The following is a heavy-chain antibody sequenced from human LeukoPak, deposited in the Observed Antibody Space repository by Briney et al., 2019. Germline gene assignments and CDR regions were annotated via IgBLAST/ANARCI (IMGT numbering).Heavy chain of an antibody. V-gene: IGHV3-74*01. Sequence: PGGSLRLSCAASGFTFRSYWMHWVRQAPGKGLEWVSRVIRDGSFTNYADSVKGRFPISRDNAKNTLYLQMSSLRAEDTAVYFCVRDGDDFNFDSWGQGSLVTFSS. J-gene: IGHJ5*01. CDR1: GFTFRSYW. CDR3: VRDGDDFNFDS. D-gene: IGHD7-27*01. CDR2: VIRDGSFT.